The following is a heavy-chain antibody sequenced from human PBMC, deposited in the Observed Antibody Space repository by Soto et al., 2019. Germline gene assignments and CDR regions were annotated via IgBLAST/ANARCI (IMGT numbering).Heavy chain of an antibody. D-gene: IGHD2-2*01. Sequence: EVQLVESGGGLVKPGGSLRLSCAASGFTFTDVWMTWVRQAPGKGLEWVGRIKRKIDGETTDYAAPVKGRFTISRDDVKNTLFLQMNSLKSEDTAVYYCAVDAQCSSTNCPGAFDIWGQGTMVTVSS. V-gene: IGHV3-15*01. CDR2: IKRKIDGETT. J-gene: IGHJ3*02. CDR3: AVDAQCSSTNCPGAFDI. CDR1: GFTFTDVW.